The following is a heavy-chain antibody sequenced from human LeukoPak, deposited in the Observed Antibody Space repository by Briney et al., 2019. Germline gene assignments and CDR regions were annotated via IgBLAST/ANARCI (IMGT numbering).Heavy chain of an antibody. J-gene: IGHJ4*02. CDR1: NHSISSGWSY. Sequence: SDTVSLICSVSNHSISSGWSYWIWIRQPAGKGLEWIGRIYTSGSTNYNPSLKSRVIISVDTSKNQFSLSLSSVTAADTAVYYCARDRTGWLQADYWGRGTLVSVSS. V-gene: IGHV4-61*02. CDR3: ARDRTGWLQADY. CDR2: IYTSGST. D-gene: IGHD5-24*01.